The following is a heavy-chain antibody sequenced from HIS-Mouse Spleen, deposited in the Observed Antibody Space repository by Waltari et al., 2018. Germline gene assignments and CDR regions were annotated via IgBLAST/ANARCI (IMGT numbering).Heavy chain of an antibody. D-gene: IGHD2-8*02. CDR1: GFTFDDYA. V-gene: IGHV3-9*01. Sequence: EVQLVESGGGLVQPGRSLRLSCAASGFTFDDYAMHWVRQAPGKGVGGVSGISWNSGSIGYADSVKGRFTISRDNAKNSLYLQMNSLRAEDTALYYCAKEQKTGDFDYWGQGTLVTVSS. J-gene: IGHJ4*02. CDR3: AKEQKTGDFDY. CDR2: ISWNSGSI.